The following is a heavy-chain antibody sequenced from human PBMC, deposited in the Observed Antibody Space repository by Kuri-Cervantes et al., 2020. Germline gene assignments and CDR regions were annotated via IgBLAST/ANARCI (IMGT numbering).Heavy chain of an antibody. CDR2: INPSGGST. Sequence: ASVKVSCKASGHTFTSYYMHWVRQAPGQGLEWMGIINPSGGSTSYAQKFQGRVTMTRDTSTSTVYMELSSLRSEDTAVYYCARQAIAVGYGMDVWGQGTTVTVSS. V-gene: IGHV1-46*01. J-gene: IGHJ6*02. CDR3: ARQAIAVGYGMDV. D-gene: IGHD6-19*01. CDR1: GHTFTSYY.